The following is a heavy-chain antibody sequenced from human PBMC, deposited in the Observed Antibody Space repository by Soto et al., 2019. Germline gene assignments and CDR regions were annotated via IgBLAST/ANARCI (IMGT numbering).Heavy chain of an antibody. D-gene: IGHD3-10*01. Sequence: GASVKVSCKASGYTFTSYYMHWVRQAPGQGLEWMGIINPSGGSTSYAQKFQGRVTMTTDTSTSTAYMELRSLRSDDTAVYYCARDGPMDRAFDIWGQGTMVTVSS. CDR3: ARDGPMDRAFDI. J-gene: IGHJ3*02. CDR1: GYTFTSYY. V-gene: IGHV1-46*01. CDR2: INPSGGST.